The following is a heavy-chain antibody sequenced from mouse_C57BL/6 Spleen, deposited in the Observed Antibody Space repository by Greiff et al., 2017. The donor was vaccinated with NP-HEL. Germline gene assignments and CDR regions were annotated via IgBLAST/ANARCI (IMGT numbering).Heavy chain of an antibody. CDR1: GFTFSSYA. D-gene: IGHD3-2*02. Sequence: EVHLVESGGGLVKPGGSLKLSCAASGFTFSSYAMSWVRQTPEKRLEWVATISDGGSYTYYPDNVKGRFTISRDNAKNNLYLQMSHLKSEDTAMYYCARDGTAQATWFAYWGQGTLVTVSA. CDR2: ISDGGSYT. CDR3: ARDGTAQATWFAY. J-gene: IGHJ3*01. V-gene: IGHV5-4*01.